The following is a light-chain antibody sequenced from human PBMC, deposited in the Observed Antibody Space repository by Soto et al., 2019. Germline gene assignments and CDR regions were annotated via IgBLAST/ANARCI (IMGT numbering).Light chain of an antibody. CDR2: GAS. V-gene: IGKV3-20*01. CDR1: QSVTSNY. CDR3: QQYGSAPWA. J-gene: IGKJ1*01. Sequence: EIVLTQTPGTLSLSPGERATLSCRASQSVTSNYLAGFQQKPGQAPRLLIHGASSRITGIPDRFSGSGSGTDFTLTISTLEPDVFAVYYWQQYGSAPWAFGQGTKVEIK.